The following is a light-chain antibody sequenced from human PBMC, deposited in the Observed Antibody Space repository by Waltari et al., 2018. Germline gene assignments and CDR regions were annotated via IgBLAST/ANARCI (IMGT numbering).Light chain of an antibody. J-gene: IGLJ3*02. Sequence: QSVLTQPPSASGTPGQRVTISCSGSYSNIGSNVVNWYQQLPGTGPSLLNYSNDQRPSGVPDRFSGSKSGTSASLAISGLQSEDEADYYCSTWDDRLTGVVFGGGTKVTVL. CDR1: YSNIGSNV. CDR2: SND. V-gene: IGLV1-44*01. CDR3: STWDDRLTGVV.